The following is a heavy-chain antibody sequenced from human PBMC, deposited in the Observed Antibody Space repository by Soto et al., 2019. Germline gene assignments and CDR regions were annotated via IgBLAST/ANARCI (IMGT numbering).Heavy chain of an antibody. D-gene: IGHD1-20*01. J-gene: IGHJ4*02. V-gene: IGHV1-3*05. CDR3: ARGITLPTPLDY. CDR2: INAGNGNT. CDR1: GYTFTSYA. Sequence: QVQLVQSGAEEKKPGASVKVSCKASGYTFTSYAMHWVRQAPGQRLEWMGWINAGNGNTKYSQKFQGRVTITRDTSESTAYMELSSLTSEDTAVYSCARGITLPTPLDYWGQGTLVTVSS.